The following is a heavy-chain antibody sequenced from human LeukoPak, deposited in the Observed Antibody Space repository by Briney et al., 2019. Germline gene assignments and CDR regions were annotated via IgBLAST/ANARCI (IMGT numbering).Heavy chain of an antibody. CDR3: ARGHYYGSGSYFSSYYYGMDV. V-gene: IGHV3-48*02. J-gene: IGHJ6*02. D-gene: IGHD3-10*01. CDR1: GFTLSSYS. Sequence: AGGSLRLSCVASGFTLSSYSMNWVRQAPGKGLEWVSYISSGSSTIYYADSVKGRFTISRDNAKNSLYLQMNSLRDEDTAVYYCARGHYYGSGSYFSSYYYGMDVWGQGTTVTVSS. CDR2: ISSGSSTI.